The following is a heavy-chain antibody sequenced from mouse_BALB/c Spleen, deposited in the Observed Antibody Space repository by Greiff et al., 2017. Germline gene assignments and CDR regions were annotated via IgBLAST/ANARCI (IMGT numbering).Heavy chain of an antibody. V-gene: IGHV14-1*02. CDR1: GFNIKDYY. Sequence: EVKLMESGAELVRPGALVKLSCKASGFNIKDYYMHWVKQRPEQGLEWIGWIDPENGNTIYDPKFQGKASITADTSSNTAYLQLSSLTSEDTAVYYCARGAVDAMDYWGQGTSVTVSS. D-gene: IGHD1-1*01. J-gene: IGHJ4*01. CDR2: IDPENGNT. CDR3: ARGAVDAMDY.